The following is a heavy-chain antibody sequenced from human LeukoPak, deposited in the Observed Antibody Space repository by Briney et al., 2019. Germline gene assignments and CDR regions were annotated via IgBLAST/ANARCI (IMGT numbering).Heavy chain of an antibody. CDR1: GFSFNNYG. Sequence: GGSLRLSCAASGFSFNNYGMHWVRQALGRGLEWVAMIPYDGSSEKYADFVKGRFTISRDNSKNTLYLQMNSLRDEDTALYYCAKPRVSIGSHFDYWGQGTLVTVSS. CDR2: IPYDGSSE. J-gene: IGHJ4*02. CDR3: AKPRVSIGSHFDY. D-gene: IGHD2-15*01. V-gene: IGHV3-30*18.